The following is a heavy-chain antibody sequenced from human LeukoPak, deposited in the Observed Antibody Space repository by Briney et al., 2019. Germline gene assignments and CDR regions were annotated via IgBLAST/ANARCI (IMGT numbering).Heavy chain of an antibody. D-gene: IGHD3-10*01. CDR2: IYTSGST. Sequence: SETLSLTCTVSGGSISSGSYYWSWIRQPAGKGLEWIGRIYTSGSTNYNPSLKSRVTISVDTSKNQFSLKLSSVTAADTAVYYCARDLGYYGSGSYYIGPSWWFDPWGQGTLVTVSS. V-gene: IGHV4-61*02. CDR1: GGSISSGSYY. J-gene: IGHJ5*02. CDR3: ARDLGYYGSGSYYIGPSWWFDP.